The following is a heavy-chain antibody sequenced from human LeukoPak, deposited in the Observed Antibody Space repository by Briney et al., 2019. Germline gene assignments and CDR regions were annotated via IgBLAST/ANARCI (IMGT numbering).Heavy chain of an antibody. CDR3: ASNGREGGYYYDY. J-gene: IGHJ4*02. Sequence: GGSLRLSCAASGFTFSSYGMHWVRQAPGKGLEWVAFIRYDGSNKYYADSVKGRFTISRDNSKNTLYLQMNSLRAEDTAVYYCASNGREGGYYYDYWGQGTLVTVSS. V-gene: IGHV3-30*02. CDR1: GFTFSSYG. D-gene: IGHD3-22*01. CDR2: IRYDGSNK.